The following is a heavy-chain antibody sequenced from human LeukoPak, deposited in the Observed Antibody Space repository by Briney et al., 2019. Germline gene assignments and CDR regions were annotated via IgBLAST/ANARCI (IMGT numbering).Heavy chain of an antibody. D-gene: IGHD5-18*01. CDR1: GGSISSYY. Sequence: SETLSLTCTVSGGSISSYYWSWIRQHPGKGLEWIGYIYYSGSTYYNPSLKSRVTISVDTSKNQFSLKLSSVTAADTAVYYCAWGDGYSYGFWVNWGQGTLVTVSS. CDR2: IYYSGST. J-gene: IGHJ4*02. V-gene: IGHV4-59*06. CDR3: AWGDGYSYGFWVN.